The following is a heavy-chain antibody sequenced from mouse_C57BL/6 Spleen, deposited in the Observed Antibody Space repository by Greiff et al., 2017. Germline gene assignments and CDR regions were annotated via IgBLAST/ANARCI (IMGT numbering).Heavy chain of an antibody. D-gene: IGHD4-1*01. J-gene: IGHJ4*01. Sequence: QVQLQQPGAELVRPGSSVKLSCKASGYTFTSYWMHWVKQRPIQGLEWIGNIDPSDSETHYNQKFKDKATLTVDKSSSTAYMQLSSLTSEDSAVYYCARDWDVGDYAMDYWGQGTSVTVSS. CDR2: IDPSDSET. CDR3: ARDWDVGDYAMDY. CDR1: GYTFTSYW. V-gene: IGHV1-52*01.